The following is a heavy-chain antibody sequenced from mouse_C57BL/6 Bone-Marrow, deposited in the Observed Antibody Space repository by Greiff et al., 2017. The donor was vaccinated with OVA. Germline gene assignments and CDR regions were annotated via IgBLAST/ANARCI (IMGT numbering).Heavy chain of an antibody. D-gene: IGHD1-1*01. V-gene: IGHV1-74*01. CDR2: IHPSDSDT. J-gene: IGHJ4*01. CDR3: AIEGRTVVATGAMEY. Sequence: QVQLQQPGAELVKPGASVKVSCKASGYTFTSYWMHWVQQRPGQGLEWIGRIHPSDSDTNYNQKFKGKAPLSVDKSSSTAYMQLSSLTSEDSAVYYGAIEGRTVVATGAMEYWGQGTSVTVSS. CDR1: GYTFTSYW.